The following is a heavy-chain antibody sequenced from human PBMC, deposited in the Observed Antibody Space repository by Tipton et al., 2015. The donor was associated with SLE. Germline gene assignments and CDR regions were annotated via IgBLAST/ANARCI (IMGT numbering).Heavy chain of an antibody. CDR1: GYTFTSYY. CDR2: INPSGGST. Sequence: QLVQSGAEVKKPGASVKVSCKASGYTFTSYYMHWVRQAPGQGLEWMGIINPSGGSTSYAQKFQGRVTMTRDTSTSTVYMELSSLRSEDTAVYYCASYPPTGDFDYWGQGTLVTVSS. D-gene: IGHD3-10*01. J-gene: IGHJ4*02. V-gene: IGHV1-46*01. CDR3: ASYPPTGDFDY.